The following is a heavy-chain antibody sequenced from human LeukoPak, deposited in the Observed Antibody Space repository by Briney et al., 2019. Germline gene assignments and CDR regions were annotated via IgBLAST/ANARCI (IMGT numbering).Heavy chain of an antibody. CDR2: IYPGDSDT. D-gene: IGHD1-1*01. V-gene: IGHV5-51*01. J-gene: IGHJ4*02. Sequence: GESLKISCKGSGYSSTSYWIGWVRQMPGKGLEWMGIIYPGDSDTRYSPSFQGQVTISADKSISTAYLQWSSLKASDTAMYYCARADLSTTGTTSVWGQGTLVTVSS. CDR3: ARADLSTTGTTSV. CDR1: GYSSTSYW.